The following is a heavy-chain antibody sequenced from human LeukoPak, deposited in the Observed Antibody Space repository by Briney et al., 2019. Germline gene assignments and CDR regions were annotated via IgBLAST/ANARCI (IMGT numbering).Heavy chain of an antibody. CDR3: ARDGGLLWFGRTIYYFDY. CDR2: ISAYNGNT. J-gene: IGHJ4*02. D-gene: IGHD3-10*01. Sequence: ASVKVSCKASGYTFTSYGISWVRQAPGQGLEWMGWISAYNGNTNYAQKLQGRVTMTTDTSTSTAYMELRSLRSDDTAVYYCARDGGLLWFGRTIYYFDYWGQGTLVTVSS. V-gene: IGHV1-18*01. CDR1: GYTFTSYG.